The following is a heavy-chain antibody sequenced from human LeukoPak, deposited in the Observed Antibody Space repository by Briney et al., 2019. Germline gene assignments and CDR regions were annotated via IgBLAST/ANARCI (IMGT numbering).Heavy chain of an antibody. CDR2: IIPNSGGT. D-gene: IGHD2-21*01. V-gene: IGHV1-2*02. CDR1: GYTFTGYY. Sequence: GASVKVSCKASGYTFTGYYMHWVRQAPGQGLEWMGWIIPNSGGTNYAQKFQGRVTMTRDTSISTAYMELSRLRSDDMAVYYCARAVVVIGYDYWGQGTLVTVSS. J-gene: IGHJ4*02. CDR3: ARAVVVIGYDY.